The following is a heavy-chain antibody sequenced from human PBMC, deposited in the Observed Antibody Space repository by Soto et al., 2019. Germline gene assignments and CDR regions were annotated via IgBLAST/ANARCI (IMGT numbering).Heavy chain of an antibody. J-gene: IGHJ6*02. CDR2: IWYDGSNK. CDR3: ARDPTYYDFWSGYYKPRGTSYYHYGMDV. V-gene: IGHV3-33*01. Sequence: HPGGSLRLSCAASGVTFSSYGMHWVRQAPGKGLEWVAVIWYDGSNKYYADSVKGRFTISRDNSKNTLYLQMNSLRAEDTAVYYCARDPTYYDFWSGYYKPRGTSYYHYGMDVWGQGTTVTVSS. CDR1: GVTFSSYG. D-gene: IGHD3-3*01.